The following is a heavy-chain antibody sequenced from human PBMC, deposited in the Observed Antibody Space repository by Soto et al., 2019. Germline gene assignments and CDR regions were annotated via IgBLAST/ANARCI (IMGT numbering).Heavy chain of an antibody. CDR3: ASSGSAYSYPRWFDP. CDR1: GGSISSGGYY. CDR2: IYYSGSA. V-gene: IGHV4-30-4*08. Sequence: PSETLSLTCTVSGGSISSGGYYWSWIRQPPGKGPEWIGNIYYSGSASHNPSLKSRVTISVDTSKNQFSLNLSSVSAADAAVYYCASSGSAYSYPRWFDPWGQGTLVTASS. J-gene: IGHJ5*02. D-gene: IGHD3-16*01.